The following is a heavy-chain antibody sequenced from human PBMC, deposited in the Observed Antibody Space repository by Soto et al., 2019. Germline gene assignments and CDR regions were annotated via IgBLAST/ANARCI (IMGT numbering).Heavy chain of an antibody. Sequence: ASVKVSCKASGGTFSSYAISWVRQAPGQGLEWMGGIIPIFGTANYAQKFQGRVTITADESTSTAYMELSSLRSEDTAVYYCASNRHYDILTGHYLYNWFDPSGQATLVTVSS. CDR3: ASNRHYDILTGHYLYNWFDP. V-gene: IGHV1-69*13. J-gene: IGHJ5*02. D-gene: IGHD3-9*01. CDR1: GGTFSSYA. CDR2: IIPIFGTA.